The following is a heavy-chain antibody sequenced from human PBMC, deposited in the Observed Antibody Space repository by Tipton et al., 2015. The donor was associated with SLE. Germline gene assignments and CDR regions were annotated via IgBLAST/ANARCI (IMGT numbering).Heavy chain of an antibody. D-gene: IGHD3-16*02. CDR2: ISNDGSNK. CDR1: GFTFSSYG. J-gene: IGHJ6*02. Sequence: SLRLSCAASGFTFSSYGMHWVRQAPGKGLEWVAVISNDGSNKYYADSVKGRFTISRDNSKNTLYVLVNRFRPEDAAVYFCATAYRTSYRQIPYAYYGMDVWGPGTTVTVSS. V-gene: IGHV3-30*19. CDR3: ATAYRTSYRQIPYAYYGMDV.